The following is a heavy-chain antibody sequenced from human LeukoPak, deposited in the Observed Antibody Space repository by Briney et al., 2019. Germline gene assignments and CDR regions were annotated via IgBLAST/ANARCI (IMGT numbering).Heavy chain of an antibody. CDR2: ISYDGINK. CDR3: ANIPRYGVDSISS. CDR1: GITLSNYG. J-gene: IGHJ4*02. V-gene: IGHV3-30*18. Sequence: GSLRLSCAVSGITLSNYGMSWVRQAPGKGLEWVAVISYDGINKYYADSVKGRFTISRDNPKNMLYLQMTSLRDEDTAVYYCANIPRYGVDSISSWGQGTLVTVSS. D-gene: IGHD4-23*01.